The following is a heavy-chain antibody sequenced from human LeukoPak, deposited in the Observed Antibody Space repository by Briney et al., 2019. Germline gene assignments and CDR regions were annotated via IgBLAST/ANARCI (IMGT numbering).Heavy chain of an antibody. CDR3: ARGPPPDFDY. Sequence: PSETLSLTCTVSGGSISSYYWSWIRQPPGKGLEWIGYIYYSGSTNYNPSLKSRVTISVDTSKNQFSLKLSSVTAADTAVYYCARGPPPDFDYWGRGTLVTVSS. CDR1: GGSISSYY. CDR2: IYYSGST. V-gene: IGHV4-59*08. J-gene: IGHJ4*02.